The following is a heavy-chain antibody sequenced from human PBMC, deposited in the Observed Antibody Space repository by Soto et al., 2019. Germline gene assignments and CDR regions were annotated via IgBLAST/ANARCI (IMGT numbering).Heavy chain of an antibody. J-gene: IGHJ3*02. Sequence: QMQLVQSGPEVKKPGTSVKVSCKASGFTFTSSAMQWVRQARGQRLEWIGWIVVGSGNTNYAQKFQERVSITRDMSTRTAYMELSSLRSEDTAVYYFAAGVTYGGNFDIWGQGTMVTVSS. CDR3: AAGVTYGGNFDI. CDR1: GFTFTSSA. V-gene: IGHV1-58*02. D-gene: IGHD4-17*01. CDR2: IVVGSGNT.